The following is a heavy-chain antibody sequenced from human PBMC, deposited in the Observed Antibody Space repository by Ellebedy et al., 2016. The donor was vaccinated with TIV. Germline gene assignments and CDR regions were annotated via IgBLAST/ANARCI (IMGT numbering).Heavy chain of an antibody. CDR1: GFTFSNYA. J-gene: IGHJ4*02. CDR3: AKETYAYTSIPFDY. D-gene: IGHD3-16*01. Sequence: PGGSLRLSCAASGFTFSNYAMSWVRQAPGKGLEWVSTISDSGSNTYYADSVKGRFTISRDNSKNTLSLQMNSLRAEDTAVFYCAKETYAYTSIPFDYWGQGALVTVSS. CDR2: ISDSGSNT. V-gene: IGHV3-23*01.